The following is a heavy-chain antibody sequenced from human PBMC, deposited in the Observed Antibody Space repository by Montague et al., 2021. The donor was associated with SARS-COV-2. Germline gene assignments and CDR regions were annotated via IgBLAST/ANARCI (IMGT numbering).Heavy chain of an antibody. J-gene: IGHJ3*02. CDR1: DGSFSGYC. CDR3: ARGQVTIFGVLIMLPAAGALDI. CDR2: INHSGST. V-gene: IGHV4-34*01. Sequence: SETLSLTCAVYDGSFSGYCWSRIRQPPGKGLEWIGEINHSGSTNYNPSLKSRVTISVDTSKNQFSLKLNSVSAADTAVYYCARGQVTIFGVLIMLPAAGALDIWGQGTMVTVSS. D-gene: IGHD3-3*01.